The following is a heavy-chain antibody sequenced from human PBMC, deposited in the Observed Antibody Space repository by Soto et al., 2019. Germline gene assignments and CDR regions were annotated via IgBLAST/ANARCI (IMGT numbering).Heavy chain of an antibody. Sequence: QVRLQESAPQLVKPSATLSLTCTVSGGAFRSYFWSWIRQPPGKGLEWIGNIHSSGKSNYNPSFKSRVSMSIDPSKNRFSVRLTSVTAADTAVYYCARDDPFDPWGQGMLVTVSS. V-gene: IGHV4-59*01. CDR3: ARDDPFDP. CDR2: IHSSGKS. J-gene: IGHJ5*02. CDR1: GGAFRSYF.